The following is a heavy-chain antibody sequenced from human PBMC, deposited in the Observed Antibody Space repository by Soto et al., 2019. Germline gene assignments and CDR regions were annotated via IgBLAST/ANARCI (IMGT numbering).Heavy chain of an antibody. CDR3: ARASRGSGSYYPYYYSGMDV. CDR2: INHSGST. CDR1: GGSFSGYY. Sequence: LSETLSLACAVYGGSFSGYYWSWIRQPPGKGLEWIGEINHSGSTNYNPSLKSRVTISVDTSKNQFSLKLSSVTAADTAVYYCARASRGSGSYYPYYYSGMDVWGQGTTLT. D-gene: IGHD3-10*01. J-gene: IGHJ6*02. V-gene: IGHV4-34*01.